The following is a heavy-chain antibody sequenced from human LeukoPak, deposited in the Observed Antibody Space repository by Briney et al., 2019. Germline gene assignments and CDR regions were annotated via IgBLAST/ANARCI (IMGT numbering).Heavy chain of an antibody. D-gene: IGHD3-22*01. V-gene: IGHV3-7*01. J-gene: IGHJ4*02. Sequence: GGSLRLSCAASGFTFSSYWMSWVRQAPGKGLEWVANIKQDGSEKYYVDSVKGRFTISRDNAKNSLYLQMNSLRAEDTAVYYCARDYYDSSGYYEGYYLDYWGQGTLVTVSS. CDR2: IKQDGSEK. CDR3: ARDYYDSSGYYEGYYLDY. CDR1: GFTFSSYW.